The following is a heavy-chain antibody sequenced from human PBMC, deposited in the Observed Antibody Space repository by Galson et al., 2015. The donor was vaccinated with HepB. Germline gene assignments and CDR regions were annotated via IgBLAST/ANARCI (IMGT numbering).Heavy chain of an antibody. CDR1: GFTFSNYA. CDR2: ISDIGAT. J-gene: IGHJ4*02. CDR3: VKDTSYALDY. V-gene: IGHV3-23*01. D-gene: IGHD3-16*01. Sequence: SLRLSCAASGFTFSNYAMAWVRQAPGKGLEWVSAISDIGATYYADSVKGRFTISRDNSKNTVFLQMSTLRAEDTAVYHCVKDTSYALDYWGQGTLVTVSS.